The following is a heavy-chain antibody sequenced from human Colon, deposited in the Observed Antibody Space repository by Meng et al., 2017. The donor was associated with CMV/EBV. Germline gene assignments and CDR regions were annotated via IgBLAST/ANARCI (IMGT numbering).Heavy chain of an antibody. Sequence: GESLKISCAASGFTFSGYAMSWVRQAPGKGLEWVSAISNGGGNTYYADSVRGRFTISRDNSKNTLSLQMNSLRDEDTAVYYCARLGYTSGWYSDWGQGTLVTVSS. CDR1: GFTFSGYA. CDR3: ARLGYTSGWYSD. D-gene: IGHD6-19*01. V-gene: IGHV3-23*01. J-gene: IGHJ4*02. CDR2: ISNGGGNT.